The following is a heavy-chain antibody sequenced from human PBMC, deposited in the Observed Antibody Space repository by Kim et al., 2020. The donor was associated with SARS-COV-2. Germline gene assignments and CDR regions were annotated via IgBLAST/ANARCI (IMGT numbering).Heavy chain of an antibody. CDR2: L. V-gene: IGHV3-21*01. CDR3: ARGAAADAFDI. D-gene: IGHD6-13*01. J-gene: IGHJ3*02. Sequence: LYYADSNKGRFTISRDNAKNSLFLQMTSLRAEDTAVYYCARGAAADAFDIWGQGTVVTVSS.